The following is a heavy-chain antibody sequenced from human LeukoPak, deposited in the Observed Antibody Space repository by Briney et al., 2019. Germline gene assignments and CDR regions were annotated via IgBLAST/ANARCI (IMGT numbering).Heavy chain of an antibody. D-gene: IGHD3-16*01. CDR2: IIPIFGTA. Sequence: SVKVSCKASGGTFSSYAISWVRQAPGQGLEWMGGIIPIFGTANYAQKFQGRVTITTDESTSTAYMELSSLRSEDTAVYYCAAQMRRLLGGRDYWGQGTLVTVSS. CDR1: GGTFSSYA. J-gene: IGHJ4*02. V-gene: IGHV1-69*05. CDR3: AAQMRRLLGGRDY.